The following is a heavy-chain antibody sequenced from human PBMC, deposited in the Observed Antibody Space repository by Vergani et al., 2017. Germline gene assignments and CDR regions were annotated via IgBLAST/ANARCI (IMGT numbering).Heavy chain of an antibody. CDR3: ARRVVTGTTWPRAFDI. CDR2: IYPGDSDT. Sequence: EVQLVQSGAEVKKPGESLKISCKGSGYSFTSYWIGWMRQMPGKGLEWMGIIYPGDSDTRYSPSFQGQVTISADKSISTAYLQWSSLKASDTAMYYCARRVVTGTTWPRAFDIWGQGTMVTVSS. CDR1: GYSFTSYW. V-gene: IGHV5-51*03. J-gene: IGHJ3*02. D-gene: IGHD1-1*01.